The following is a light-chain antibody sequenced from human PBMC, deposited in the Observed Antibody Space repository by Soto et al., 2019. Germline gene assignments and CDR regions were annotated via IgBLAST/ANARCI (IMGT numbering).Light chain of an antibody. CDR2: RNS. V-gene: IGLV1-47*01. CDR3: AAWDDSLSGVV. CDR1: TSNIESNY. Sequence: QSVLTQSPSASGTPGQRVTISCSGSTSNIESNYVYWYQQLPGTAPKLLIYRNSHRPSGVPDRFSGSKSGTSGSLVISGLRSEDEADYYCAAWDDSLSGVVFGGGTKVTVL. J-gene: IGLJ2*01.